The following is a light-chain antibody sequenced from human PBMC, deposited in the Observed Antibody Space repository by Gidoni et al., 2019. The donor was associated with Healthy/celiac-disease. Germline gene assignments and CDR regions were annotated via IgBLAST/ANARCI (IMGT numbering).Light chain of an antibody. Sequence: ALRMTPSPFSSPASTGDRVTITRRASRGISSYLAWYQQKPGKAPKLLIYAASTLQGVVPSRVSGSGCETDVTLTISWLQSEDFATYYWQQYYSYPPTFGGGTKVEIK. CDR1: RGISSY. V-gene: IGKV1-8*01. CDR2: AAS. CDR3: QQYYSYPPT. J-gene: IGKJ4*01.